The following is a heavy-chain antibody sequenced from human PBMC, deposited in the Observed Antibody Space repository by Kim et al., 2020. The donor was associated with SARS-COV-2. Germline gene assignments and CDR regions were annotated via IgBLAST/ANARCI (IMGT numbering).Heavy chain of an antibody. CDR2: IYWDDDK. CDR3: ARRDRIAAEKQTWFDP. Sequence: SGPTLVNPTQTLTLTCTFSGFSLTTSGLGVVWIRQPPGKALEWLALIYWDDDKRYSPSLKSRLTITKDTSKNQVVLTMTNMDPVDTGTYYCARRDRIAAEKQTWFDPWGQGILVTVSS. D-gene: IGHD6-13*01. CDR1: GFSLTTSGLG. J-gene: IGHJ5*02. V-gene: IGHV2-5*02.